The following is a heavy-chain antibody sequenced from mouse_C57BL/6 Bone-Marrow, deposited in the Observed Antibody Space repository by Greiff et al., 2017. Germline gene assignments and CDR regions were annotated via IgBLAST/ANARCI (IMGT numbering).Heavy chain of an antibody. Sequence: EVKLMESGGGLVQPGESLKLSCESNEYEFPSHDMSWVRTTPEKRLALVAAINSDGGSTYYPATMERRFIISRDNTKKTLYLQRSRLRSEDTALYYCARLSTYYSNYNWYFEVWGTGTTVTVSS. D-gene: IGHD2-5*01. CDR3: ARLSTYYSNYNWYFEV. CDR1: EYEFPSHD. J-gene: IGHJ1*03. CDR2: INSDGGST. V-gene: IGHV5-2*01.